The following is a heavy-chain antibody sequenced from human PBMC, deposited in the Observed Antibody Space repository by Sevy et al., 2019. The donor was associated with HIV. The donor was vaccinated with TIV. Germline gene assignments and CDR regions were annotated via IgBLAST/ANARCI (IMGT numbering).Heavy chain of an antibody. Sequence: GGSLRLSCAASGFTFSKYSMSWVRQPPGKGLEWVSTLSFGCGEINYADSVKDRFTIYRDNSKSSVYLQMNNLRPEDTAVYYCAREGCTKPHDYWGQGTLVTVSS. J-gene: IGHJ4*02. CDR3: AREGCTKPHDY. CDR1: GFTFSKYS. CDR2: LSFGCGEI. D-gene: IGHD2-8*01. V-gene: IGHV3-23*01.